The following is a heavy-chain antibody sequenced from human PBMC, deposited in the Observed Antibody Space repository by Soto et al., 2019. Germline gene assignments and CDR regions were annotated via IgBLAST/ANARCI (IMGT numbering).Heavy chain of an antibody. Sequence: QVQLVESGGDLVKPGGSLRLSCAASGFTFSDYYMSWIRQAPGKGLEWVSYMSSSSYTNYADSVKGRFTISRDNAKNSLYLQMNSLRVEDTAVYYCARGGLVVPAASPIDYWGQGTLVTVSS. CDR2: MSSSSYT. J-gene: IGHJ4*02. D-gene: IGHD2-2*01. CDR1: GFTFSDYY. V-gene: IGHV3-11*06. CDR3: ARGGLVVPAASPIDY.